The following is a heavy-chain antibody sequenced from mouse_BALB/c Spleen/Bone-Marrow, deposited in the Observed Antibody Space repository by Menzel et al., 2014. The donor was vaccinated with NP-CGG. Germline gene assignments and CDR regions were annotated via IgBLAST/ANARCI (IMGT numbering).Heavy chain of an antibody. CDR3: ARSAYYSSLCAY. D-gene: IGHD2-12*01. CDR1: GYTFTSYT. CDR2: INPSSGFS. V-gene: IGHV1S26*01. Sequence: KIYCKASGYTFTSYTMHWIKHRPGQVLEWIGYINPSSGFSHYNQKFKDKSTLNADKSSSIAYMQLNSLTSEDSAVYYCARSAYYSSLCAYWGQGTLVNVSA. J-gene: IGHJ3*01.